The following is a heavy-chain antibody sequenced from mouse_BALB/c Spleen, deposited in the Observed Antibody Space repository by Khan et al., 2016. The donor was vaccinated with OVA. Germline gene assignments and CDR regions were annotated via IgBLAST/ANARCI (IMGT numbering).Heavy chain of an antibody. CDR1: GYTFTDYY. V-gene: IGHV1-77*01. J-gene: IGHJ3*01. D-gene: IGHD1-2*01. CDR3: ARRNYFGDTFAY. Sequence: VQLQESGAELARPGASVKLSCKASGYTFTDYYINWVKQRTGQGLEWIGEISPGSGDTYYNEKFKGKATLTADKSSTTAYMQLSSLTSEASAVYFCARRNYFGDTFAYCGQGTLVTVSA. CDR2: ISPGSGDT.